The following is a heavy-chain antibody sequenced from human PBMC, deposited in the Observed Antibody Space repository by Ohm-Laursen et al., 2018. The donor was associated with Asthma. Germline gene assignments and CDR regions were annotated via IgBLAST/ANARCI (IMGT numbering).Heavy chain of an antibody. D-gene: IGHD5-12*01. CDR3: ARGRVATESFDY. J-gene: IGHJ4*02. CDR1: GGSLSGYY. Sequence: GTLSLTCTVSGGSLSGYYWTWIRQSPGKGLEWIGEINHIGSTNYNPSLKTRVTISVDTSKNQFSLRLSSVTAADTAVYYCARGRVATESFDYWGQGTLVTVSS. CDR2: INHIGST. V-gene: IGHV4-34*01.